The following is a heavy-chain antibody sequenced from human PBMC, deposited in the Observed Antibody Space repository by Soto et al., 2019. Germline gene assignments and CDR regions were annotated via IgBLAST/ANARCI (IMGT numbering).Heavy chain of an antibody. CDR3: ARGRLRTAFDI. V-gene: IGHV4-59*08. CDR1: GGSITNYY. Sequence: SETLSLTCTVSGGSITNYYWNWIRQAPGKGLEWIGYIFYTGSTNYNPSLKSRVTISVDTSENQFSLKLSSVTAADTAVYYCARGRLRTAFDIWGQGTMVTVSS. CDR2: IFYTGST. D-gene: IGHD4-17*01. J-gene: IGHJ3*02.